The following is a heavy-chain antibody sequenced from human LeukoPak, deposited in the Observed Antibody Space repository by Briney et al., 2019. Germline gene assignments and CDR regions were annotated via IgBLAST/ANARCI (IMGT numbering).Heavy chain of an antibody. V-gene: IGHV4-34*01. Sequence: SETLSLTCAVYGGSFSGYYWTWIRQPPEKGLEWIGEINHSETTKYNPSLMSRVTTLADTSKNQFSLKLSSVTAADTAIYYCARQDSSGYPYDYWGQGTLVTVSS. D-gene: IGHD3-22*01. CDR1: GGSFSGYY. CDR3: ARQDSSGYPYDY. CDR2: INHSETT. J-gene: IGHJ4*02.